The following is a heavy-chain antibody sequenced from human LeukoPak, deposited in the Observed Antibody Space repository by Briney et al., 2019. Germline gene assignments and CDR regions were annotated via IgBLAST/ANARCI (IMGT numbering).Heavy chain of an antibody. CDR1: GGSISSNVYY. CDR3: ARGYDSSGVDY. J-gene: IGHJ4*02. CDR2: IYHSGST. Sequence: SETLSLTCTVSGGSISSNVYYWSWIRQPPGKGLEWIGEIYHSGSTNYNPSLKSRVTISVDKSKNQFSLKLSSVTAADTAVYYCARGYDSSGVDYWGQGTLVTVSS. D-gene: IGHD3-22*01. V-gene: IGHV4-39*07.